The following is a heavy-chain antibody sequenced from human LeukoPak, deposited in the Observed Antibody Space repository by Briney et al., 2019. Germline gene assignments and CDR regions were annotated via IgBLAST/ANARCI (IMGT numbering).Heavy chain of an antibody. Sequence: PSETLSLTCAVSGASMRDHYWTWIRQPPGKGLEWIGSMYYMLNANSYNPSLKSRVSISVDTPDNQFSLKLKSVTAADTAVYYCATFFRSGWGFDSWGQGILVAVSS. D-gene: IGHD6-19*01. J-gene: IGHJ4*02. CDR2: MYYMLNA. CDR3: ATFFRSGWGFDS. V-gene: IGHV4-59*11. CDR1: GASMRDHY.